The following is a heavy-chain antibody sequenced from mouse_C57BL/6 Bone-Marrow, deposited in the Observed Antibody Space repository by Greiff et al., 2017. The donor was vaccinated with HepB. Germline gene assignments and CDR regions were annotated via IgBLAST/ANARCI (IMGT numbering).Heavy chain of an antibody. J-gene: IGHJ4*01. CDR3: TEITTGVATNAMDY. D-gene: IGHD1-1*01. V-gene: IGHV6-3*01. CDR2: IRLKSDNYAT. Sequence: EVQLVESGGGLVQPGGSMKLSCVASGFTFSNYWMNWVRQSPEKGLEWVAQIRLKSDNYATHYAESVKGRFTISRDDSKSSVYLQMNNLRAEDTGIYYCTEITTGVATNAMDYWGQGTSVTVSS. CDR1: GFTFSNYW.